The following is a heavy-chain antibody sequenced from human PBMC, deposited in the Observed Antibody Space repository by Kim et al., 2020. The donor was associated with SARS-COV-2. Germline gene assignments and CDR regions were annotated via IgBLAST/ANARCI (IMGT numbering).Heavy chain of an antibody. D-gene: IGHD4-17*01. CDR3: ASPPSRTTVVTTWYFDL. Sequence: GGSLRLSCAASGFTFSSYSMNWVRQAPGKGLEWVSSISSSSSYIYYADSVKGRFTISRDNAKNSLYLQMNSLRAEDTAVYYCASPPSRTTVVTTWYFDLWGRDTLLTVAS. J-gene: IGHJ2*01. V-gene: IGHV3-21*01. CDR2: ISSSSSYI. CDR1: GFTFSSYS.